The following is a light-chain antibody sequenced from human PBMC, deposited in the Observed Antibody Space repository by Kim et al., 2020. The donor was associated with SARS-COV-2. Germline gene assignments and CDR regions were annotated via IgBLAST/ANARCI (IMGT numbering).Light chain of an antibody. CDR3: QAWDSSTAV. Sequence: VSPGQTASITCSGDKLGDKYACWYQQKPGQSPVLVIDQDSKRPSGIPERFSGSNSGNTATLTISGTQAMDEADYYCQAWDSSTAVFGGGTKLTVL. CDR2: QDS. J-gene: IGLJ2*01. CDR1: KLGDKY. V-gene: IGLV3-1*01.